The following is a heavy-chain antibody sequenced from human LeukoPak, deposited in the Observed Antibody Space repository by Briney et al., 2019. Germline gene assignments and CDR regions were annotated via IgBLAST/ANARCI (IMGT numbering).Heavy chain of an antibody. CDR1: GFTFSSYG. Sequence: GGSLRLSCGASGFTFSSYGMLWVRQSPGKGLEWVAFIRYDGSNKYYADSVKGRFTISRDNSKNTLYLQMNSLRAEDTAVYYCAKGVAGYCSGGSCFFDYWGQGTLVTVSS. J-gene: IGHJ4*02. D-gene: IGHD2-15*01. V-gene: IGHV3-30*02. CDR3: AKGVAGYCSGGSCFFDY. CDR2: IRYDGSNK.